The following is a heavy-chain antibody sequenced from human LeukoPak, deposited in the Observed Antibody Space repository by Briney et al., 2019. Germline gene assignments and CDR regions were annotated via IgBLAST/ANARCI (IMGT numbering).Heavy chain of an antibody. V-gene: IGHV4-59*01. CDR1: GGSFSGYY. Sequence: SETLSLTCAVYGGSFSGYYWSWIRQPPGKGLEWIGYIYYSGGTNYNPSLKSRVTISVDTSKNQFSLKLSSVTAADTAVYYCARSRYGYPLDYWGQGTLVTVSS. J-gene: IGHJ4*02. CDR3: ARSRYGYPLDY. CDR2: IYYSGGT. D-gene: IGHD5-24*01.